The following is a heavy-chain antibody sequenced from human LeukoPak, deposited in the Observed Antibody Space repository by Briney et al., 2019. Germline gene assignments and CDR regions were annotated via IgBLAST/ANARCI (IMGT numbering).Heavy chain of an antibody. CDR2: IKPDGSAK. Sequence: PGGSLRLSCAASGFTSSSYWMTWVRQAPGKGLECVANIKPDGSAKYHVDSVKGRFTISRDNAKNSLYLQMNSLRAEDTAVHYCARDRGYRDYWGQGTLVTVSS. V-gene: IGHV3-7*05. J-gene: IGHJ4*02. D-gene: IGHD2-2*02. CDR1: GFTSSSYW. CDR3: ARDRGYRDY.